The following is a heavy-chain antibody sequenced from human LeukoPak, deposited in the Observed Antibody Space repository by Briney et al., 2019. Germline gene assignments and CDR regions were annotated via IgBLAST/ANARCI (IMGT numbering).Heavy chain of an antibody. V-gene: IGHV3-74*01. J-gene: IGHJ1*01. D-gene: IGHD3-3*01. CDR2: INSDGSST. CDR3: VNPYYDFWSGYNPDQYFQH. CDR1: GFTFSSYW. Sequence: GGSLRLSCAASGFTFSSYWMHWVRQAPGKGLVWVSRINSDGSSTSYADSVKGRFTISRDNAKNTLYLQMNSLRAEDTAVYYCVNPYYDFWSGYNPDQYFQHWGQGTLVTVSS.